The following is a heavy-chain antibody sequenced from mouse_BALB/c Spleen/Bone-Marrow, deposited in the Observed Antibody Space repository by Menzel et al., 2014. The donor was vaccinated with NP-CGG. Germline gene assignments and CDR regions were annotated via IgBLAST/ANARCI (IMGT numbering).Heavy chain of an antibody. CDR3: ARLGYYGGFAY. J-gene: IGHJ3*01. Sequence: EVKLVESGGGLVQPGGSLKLSCAASGFDFSRYWMSWVRQAPGKGLEWIGEINPDSNTINYTPSLKDKFIISRDNAKNTLYLQMSKARSEDTALYYCARLGYYGGFAYWGQGTLVTVSA. CDR2: INPDSNTI. D-gene: IGHD2-3*01. CDR1: GFDFSRYW. V-gene: IGHV4-1*02.